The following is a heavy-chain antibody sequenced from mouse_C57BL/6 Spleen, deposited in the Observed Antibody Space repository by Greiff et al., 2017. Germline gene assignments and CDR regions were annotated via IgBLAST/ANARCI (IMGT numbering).Heavy chain of an antibody. D-gene: IGHD2-5*01. CDR1: GYSFTGYY. Sequence: VQLQQSGPELVKPGASVKISCKASGYSFTGYYMNWVKQSPEKSLEWIGEINSSTGGTTYNQKFKAKATLTVDKSSSTAYMQLKSLTSEDSAVYYCARWRYSNYPDDWGQGTTLTVSS. V-gene: IGHV1-42*01. CDR2: INSSTGGT. J-gene: IGHJ2*01. CDR3: ARWRYSNYPDD.